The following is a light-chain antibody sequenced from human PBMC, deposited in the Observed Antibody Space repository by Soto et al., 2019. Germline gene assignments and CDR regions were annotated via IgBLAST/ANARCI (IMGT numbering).Light chain of an antibody. CDR1: QSVRSNY. V-gene: IGKV3-20*01. CDR2: GAS. CDR3: QKYGGSPYT. J-gene: IGKJ2*01. Sequence: EIVLTQSPGTLSLSPGERATLSCRASQSVRSNYLAWYQQKPGQAPRLLIYGASSRATGIQDRFSGTGSGTDFNLTISRLQPEDFAVYYCQKYGGSPYTFGQGTKLEIK.